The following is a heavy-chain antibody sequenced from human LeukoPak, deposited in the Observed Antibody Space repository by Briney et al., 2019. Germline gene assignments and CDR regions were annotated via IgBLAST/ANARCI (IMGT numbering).Heavy chain of an antibody. J-gene: IGHJ4*02. D-gene: IGHD5-24*01. Sequence: GGSLRLSCAASAFSVGSNYMTWVRQAPGKGLEWVSLIYSGGSTYYADSVKGRFTISRDNSKNTLYLQMNSLRIEDTAVYYCAKDGLKLQKYYFDYWGQGTLVTVSS. CDR1: AFSVGSNY. CDR3: AKDGLKLQKYYFDY. V-gene: IGHV3-66*01. CDR2: IYSGGST.